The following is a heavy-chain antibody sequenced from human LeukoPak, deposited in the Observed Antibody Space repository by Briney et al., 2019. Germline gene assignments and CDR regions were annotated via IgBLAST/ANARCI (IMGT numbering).Heavy chain of an antibody. J-gene: IGHJ5*02. CDR1: GYSFPNYW. CDR2: IYPGDSHT. CDR3: ARGPYAYTSSATLGSYNWFDP. V-gene: IGHV5-51*01. Sequence: GESLEISCKGSGYSFPNYWIGWVRQMPGKGLEWMGIIYPGDSHTRYSPSFQDQVTISVDKSISTAYLQWSSLKASDTAMYYCARGPYAYTSSATLGSYNWFDPWGQGSLVTVSS. D-gene: IGHD2-2*02.